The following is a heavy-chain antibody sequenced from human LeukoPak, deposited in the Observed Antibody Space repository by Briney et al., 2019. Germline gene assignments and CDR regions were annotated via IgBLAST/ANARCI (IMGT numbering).Heavy chain of an antibody. CDR3: ARGGELPSAFDY. CDR1: GFTFSDYY. D-gene: IGHD1-26*01. V-gene: IGHV3-11*03. CDR2: ISSSSSYT. J-gene: IGHJ4*02. Sequence: TGGSLRLSCAASGFTFSDYYMSWIRQAPGKGLEWVSYISSSSSYTNYADSVKGRFTISRDNSKNTLYLQMSSLRAEDTAVYYCARGGELPSAFDYWGQGTLVTVSS.